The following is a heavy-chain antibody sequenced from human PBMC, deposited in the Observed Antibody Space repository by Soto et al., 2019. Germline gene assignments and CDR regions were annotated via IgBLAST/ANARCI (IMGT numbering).Heavy chain of an antibody. V-gene: IGHV3-66*01. J-gene: IGHJ4*02. CDR3: ARIDYCFPGYFDY. D-gene: IGHD4-17*01. CDR1: GFTVSSNY. Sequence: EVQLVESGGGLVQPGGSLRLSCAASGFTVSSNYMSWVRQAPGKGLEWVSVIYSGGSTFYADSVKGRFTISRDDSKNTLWLQMNSLRAEDTAVYYCARIDYCFPGYFDYWGQGTLVTVSS. CDR2: IYSGGST.